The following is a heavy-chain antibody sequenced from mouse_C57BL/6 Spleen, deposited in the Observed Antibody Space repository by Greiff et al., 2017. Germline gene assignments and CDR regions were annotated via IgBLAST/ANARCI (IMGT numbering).Heavy chain of an antibody. CDR3: ASYGVDYDGDV. CDR1: GYTFTSYW. CDR2: IDPNSGGT. J-gene: IGHJ1*03. D-gene: IGHD2-4*01. Sequence: QVQLQQPGAELVKPGASVKLSCKASGYTFTSYWMHWVKQRPGRGLEWSGRIDPNSGGTKYNEKFKSKATLTVDKPSSTAYMQLSSLTSEDSAVYYCASYGVDYDGDVWGTGTTVTVSS. V-gene: IGHV1-72*01.